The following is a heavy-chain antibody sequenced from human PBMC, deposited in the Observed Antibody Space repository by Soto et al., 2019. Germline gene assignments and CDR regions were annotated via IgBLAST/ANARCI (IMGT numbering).Heavy chain of an antibody. CDR2: LYYGRSA. CDR3: ALRSMAVVPEY. D-gene: IGHD3-22*01. CDR1: GDSISSYY. J-gene: IGHJ4*02. Sequence: QVQLQESGPGLVKPSETLSLTCAVSGDSISSYYCMWIRQPPGKGLESIGYLYYGRSANYNPSLRRRVALSVDTSTKRCALTLSSMTAAETAVYYFALRSMAVVPEYWGQGTLVAVAS. V-gene: IGHV4-59*01.